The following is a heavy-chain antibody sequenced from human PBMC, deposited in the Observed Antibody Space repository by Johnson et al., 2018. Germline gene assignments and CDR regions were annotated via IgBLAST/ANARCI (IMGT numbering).Heavy chain of an antibody. V-gene: IGHV3-30*18. CDR3: AKGSDYNCDVENCDSFMDV. Sequence: QVQLVQSGGGVVQHGRSLRVSCAASGFTFSTYGMHWVRQAAGKGLEWLAFISDDGSIKDYADSVKGRFTISRDKTKNTIYLQMNSLRAEGTADYFCAKGSDYNCDVENCDSFMDVWGTGTTVSVSA. CDR1: GFTFSTYG. J-gene: IGHJ6*04. CDR2: ISDDGSIK. D-gene: IGHD1-1*01.